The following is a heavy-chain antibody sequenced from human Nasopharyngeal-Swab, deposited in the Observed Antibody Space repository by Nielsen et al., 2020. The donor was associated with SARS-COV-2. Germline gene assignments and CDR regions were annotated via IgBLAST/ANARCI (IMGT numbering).Heavy chain of an antibody. J-gene: IGHJ4*02. CDR2: ISGSGGTT. CDR3: AKDLHSSSWPVGY. D-gene: IGHD6-6*01. V-gene: IGHV3-23*01. Sequence: GGSLRLSCAASGFTMSSDAMNWVRQGPGKGLEWVSEISGSGGTTYYADSVKGRFTISRDNSKNTLHLQMNSLRVEDTGVYYCAKDLHSSSWPVGYWGQGTLVTVSS. CDR1: GFTMSSDA.